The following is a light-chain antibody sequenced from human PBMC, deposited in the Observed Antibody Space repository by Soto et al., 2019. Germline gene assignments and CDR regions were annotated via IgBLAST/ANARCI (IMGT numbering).Light chain of an antibody. J-gene: IGLJ2*01. CDR3: CSYAGSSTLV. CDR1: SGDVGSYNL. V-gene: IGLV2-23*01. Sequence: QSALTQPASVSGSPGQSIAISCAGTSGDVGSYNLVSWYQQHPGKAPKLMIYEGSKRPSGVSNRFSGSKSGNTASLTISGLKSEDEADYYCCSYAGSSTLVFGGGTKVTVL. CDR2: EGS.